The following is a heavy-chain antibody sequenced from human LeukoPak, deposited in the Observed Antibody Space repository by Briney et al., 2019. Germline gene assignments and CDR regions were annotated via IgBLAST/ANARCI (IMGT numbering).Heavy chain of an antibody. V-gene: IGHV4-61*01. J-gene: IGHJ4*02. Sequence: SETLSLTCTVSGGSVSSGSFYWNCIRQPPGKGLEWIGYIYYSGSTSYNPALKSRVTISVDTSKNQFSLKLSSVTAADTAVYYCARYDSSGYYFDYWGQGTLVTVSS. CDR1: GGSVSSGSFY. D-gene: IGHD3-22*01. CDR3: ARYDSSGYYFDY. CDR2: IYYSGST.